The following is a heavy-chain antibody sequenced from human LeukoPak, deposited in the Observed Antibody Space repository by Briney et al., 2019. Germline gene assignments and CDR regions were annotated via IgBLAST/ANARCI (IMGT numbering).Heavy chain of an antibody. V-gene: IGHV3-23*01. Sequence: GGSLRLSCAASGFTFSNYAMSWVRQAPGKGLEWVSGISGSGGSTYYADSVKGRFTVSRDNSKNTLYLQMNSLRAEDTAVYYCAKGLQGYSSSWFDPWGQGTLVTVSS. J-gene: IGHJ5*02. CDR3: AKGLQGYSSSWFDP. CDR2: ISGSGGST. D-gene: IGHD4-11*01. CDR1: GFTFSNYA.